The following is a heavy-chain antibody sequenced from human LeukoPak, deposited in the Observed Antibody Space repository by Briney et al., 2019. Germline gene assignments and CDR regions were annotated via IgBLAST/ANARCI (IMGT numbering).Heavy chain of an antibody. D-gene: IGHD3-3*01. Sequence: SQTLSLTCTVAGGSISSGSYYWRWIRQPPGKGLEWIGRIYTSGSTNYNPSLKSRVTISVDTAKNQFSLKLSSVTAADTAVYYWARFDLLDAFDIWGQGTMVTVSS. V-gene: IGHV4-61*02. CDR3: ARFDLLDAFDI. CDR1: GGSISSGSYY. CDR2: IYTSGST. J-gene: IGHJ3*02.